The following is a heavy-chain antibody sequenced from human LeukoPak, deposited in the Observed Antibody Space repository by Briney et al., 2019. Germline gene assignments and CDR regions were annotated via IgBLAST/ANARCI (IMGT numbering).Heavy chain of an antibody. CDR3: AKESTAFDI. J-gene: IGHJ3*02. CDR1: GFTFDDYA. CDR2: ISWNSGSI. Sequence: PGGSLRLSCAASGFTFDDYAMRWVRHAPGKGLEWVSGISWNSGSIGYADSVKGRFTNSRDNAKNSLYLQMNNLRAEDTALYYCAKESTAFDIWGQGTMVTVSS. V-gene: IGHV3-9*01.